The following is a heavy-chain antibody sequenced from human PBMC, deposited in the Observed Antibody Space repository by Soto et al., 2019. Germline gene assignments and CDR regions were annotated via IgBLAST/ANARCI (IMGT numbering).Heavy chain of an antibody. CDR2: ISAHNGNT. V-gene: IGHV1-18*01. CDR1: GYAFTTYG. CDR3: ARGRDGDY. J-gene: IGHJ4*02. D-gene: IGHD6-6*01. Sequence: QVHLVQSGAEVKKPGASVKVSCKGSGYAFTTYGITWVRQAPVQGLEWRGWISAHNGNTNYAQKPQGRVTVTRDTSTSTAYMELRSLRSDDTAVYYCARGRDGDYWGQGALVTVSS.